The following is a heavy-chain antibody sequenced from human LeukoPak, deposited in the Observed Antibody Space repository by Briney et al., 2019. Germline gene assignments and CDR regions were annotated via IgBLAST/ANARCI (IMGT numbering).Heavy chain of an antibody. CDR3: ASGSYSRPFDY. V-gene: IGHV3-48*01. CDR1: GFPFSSYS. CDR2: ISSSSSTL. D-gene: IGHD1-26*01. J-gene: IGHJ4*02. Sequence: GGSLRLSCAASGFPFSSYSMNWVRQAPGKGLEWVSYISSSSSTLYYADSVKGRFTISRDNAKNSLYLQMNSLRAEDTAVYYCASGSYSRPFDYWGQGTLVTVSS.